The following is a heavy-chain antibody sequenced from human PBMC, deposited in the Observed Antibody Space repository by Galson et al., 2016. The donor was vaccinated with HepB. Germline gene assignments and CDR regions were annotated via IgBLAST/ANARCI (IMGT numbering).Heavy chain of an antibody. J-gene: IGHJ4*02. CDR2: ISSDGLTT. D-gene: IGHD1-26*01. CDR3: ARDQTRRGPTTFDN. CDR1: GFTFSNYW. Sequence: SLRLSCAASGFTFSNYWMSWVRQAPGMGLVWVSRISSDGLTTTYADSVKGRFTISRDNGRNTLYLQMNSLRAEDTGVYYCARDQTRRGPTTFDNWGQGTLVTVPS. V-gene: IGHV3-74*03.